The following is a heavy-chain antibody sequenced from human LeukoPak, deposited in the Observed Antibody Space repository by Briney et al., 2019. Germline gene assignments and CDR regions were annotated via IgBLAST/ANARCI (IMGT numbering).Heavy chain of an antibody. CDR2: ISGSGGST. CDR3: AKDRGYGEAGMTTVITGWFDP. J-gene: IGHJ5*02. V-gene: IGHV3-23*01. CDR1: GFTVSSNY. D-gene: IGHD4-17*01. Sequence: GGSLRLSCAASGFTVSSNYMSWVRQAPGKGLEWVSAISGSGGSTYYADSVKGRFTISRDNSKNTLYLQMNSLRAEDTAVYYCAKDRGYGEAGMTTVITGWFDPWGQGTLVTVSS.